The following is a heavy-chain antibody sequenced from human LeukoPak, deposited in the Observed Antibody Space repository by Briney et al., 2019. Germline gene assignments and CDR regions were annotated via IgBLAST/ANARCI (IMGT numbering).Heavy chain of an antibody. CDR2: IKSKTDGGTT. J-gene: IGHJ4*02. Sequence: GGSLRLSCAASGFTFSNAWMNWVRRAPGKGLEWVGRIKSKTDGGTTDYAAPVKGRFTISRDDSGNTLYLEMNSLKTEDTALYYCTADYPGTSNLFDYWGQGTLVTVSS. D-gene: IGHD1-1*01. CDR1: GFTFSNAW. CDR3: TADYPGTSNLFDY. V-gene: IGHV3-15*01.